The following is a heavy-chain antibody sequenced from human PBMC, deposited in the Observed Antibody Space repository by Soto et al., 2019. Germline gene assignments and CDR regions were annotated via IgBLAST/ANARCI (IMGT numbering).Heavy chain of an antibody. D-gene: IGHD2-15*01. CDR1: GFTFSGSA. J-gene: IGHJ6*03. CDR3: TRHLEVVAATGVYYYYMDV. V-gene: IGHV3-73*01. CDR2: IRSKANSYAT. Sequence: GGSLRLSCAASGFTFSGSAMHWVRQASGKGLEWVGRIRSKANSYATACAASVKGRFTISRDDSKNTAYLQMNSLKTEDTAVYYCTRHLEVVAATGVYYYYMDVWGKGTTVTVSS.